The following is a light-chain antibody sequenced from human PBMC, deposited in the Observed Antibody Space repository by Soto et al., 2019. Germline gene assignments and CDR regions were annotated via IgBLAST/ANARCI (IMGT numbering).Light chain of an antibody. CDR1: QGIRTY. V-gene: IGKV1-17*03. Sequence: DIQMTQSPSAMSASVGDRVTITCRASQGIRTYLVWFQQTPGKVPKRLIYAASSLENGVPARFSGSGSGTEVTLTISSLQPEDFATYYCLQHNSYPHTFGQGTKLEIK. CDR3: LQHNSYPHT. CDR2: AAS. J-gene: IGKJ2*01.